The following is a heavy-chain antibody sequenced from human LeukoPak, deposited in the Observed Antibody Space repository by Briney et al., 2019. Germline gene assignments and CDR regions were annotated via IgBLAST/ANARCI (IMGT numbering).Heavy chain of an antibody. J-gene: IGHJ4*02. CDR2: VSYDGNEK. D-gene: IGHD6-25*01. Sequence: PGGSLRLSCAASGFTLMSYAMHWVRRAPGKGLEWVAVVSYDGNEKYYADSVKGRFTISRDNSKNTLYLQMNSLRAEDAAVYYCTRAPYSSGWFDYWGQGTPVTVSS. V-gene: IGHV3-30*04. CDR1: GFTLMSYA. CDR3: TRAPYSSGWFDY.